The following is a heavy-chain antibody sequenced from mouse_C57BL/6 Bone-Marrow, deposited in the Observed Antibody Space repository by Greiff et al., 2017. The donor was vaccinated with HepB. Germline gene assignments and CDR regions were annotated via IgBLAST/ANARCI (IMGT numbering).Heavy chain of an antibody. CDR1: GFTFSDFY. CDR3: ATRQLRLRDYYAMDY. Sequence: VMLVESGGGLVQSGRSLRLSCATSGFTFSDFYIEWVRQAPGKGLEWIAASRNKANDYTTEYSASVKGRFIVSRDTSQSILYLQMNALRAEDTAIYYCATRQLRLRDYYAMDYWGQGTSVTVSS. D-gene: IGHD3-2*02. CDR2: SRNKANDYTT. V-gene: IGHV7-1*01. J-gene: IGHJ4*01.